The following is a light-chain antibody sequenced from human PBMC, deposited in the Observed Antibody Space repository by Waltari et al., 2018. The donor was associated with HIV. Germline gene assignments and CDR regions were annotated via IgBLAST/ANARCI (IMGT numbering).Light chain of an antibody. CDR1: QSVSSN. CDR3: QQYNNWSVT. CDR2: GAS. V-gene: IGKV3-15*01. Sequence: EIVMTQSPATLSVSPGERATLSCRASQSVSSNLAGYQQKPGQAPRLLIYGASTRATGIPARFSGSGSGTEFTLTISSLQSEDFAVYYCQQYNNWSVTFGQGTKVEIK. J-gene: IGKJ1*01.